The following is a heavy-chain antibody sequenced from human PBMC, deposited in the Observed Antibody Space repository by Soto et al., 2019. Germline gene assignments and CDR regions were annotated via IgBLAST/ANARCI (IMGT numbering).Heavy chain of an antibody. V-gene: IGHV3-21*01. CDR3: ARVPGGGGSGYYDRYYFDY. D-gene: IGHD3-22*01. CDR1: GFTFSSYS. Sequence: EVQLVESGGGLVKPGGSLRLSCAASGFTFSSYSMNWVRQAPGKGLEWVSSISSSSSYIYYADSVKGRFTISRDNAKNSLYLQMNSLRAEDTAVYYCARVPGGGGSGYYDRYYFDYWGQGTLVTVSS. CDR2: ISSSSSYI. J-gene: IGHJ4*02.